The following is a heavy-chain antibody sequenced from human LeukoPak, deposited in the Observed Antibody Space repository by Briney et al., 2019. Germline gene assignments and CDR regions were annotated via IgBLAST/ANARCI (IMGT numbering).Heavy chain of an antibody. J-gene: IGHJ6*03. V-gene: IGHV1-18*04. CDR3: ARSGYSSGWYRYYYYMDV. Sequence: ASVKVSCKASGYTFTGYYMHWVRQAPGQGLEWMGWISAYNGNTNYAQKLQGRVTMTTDTSTSTAYMELRSLRSDDTAVYYCARSGYSSGWYRYYYYMDVWGKGTTVTVSS. CDR1: GYTFTGYY. CDR2: ISAYNGNT. D-gene: IGHD6-19*01.